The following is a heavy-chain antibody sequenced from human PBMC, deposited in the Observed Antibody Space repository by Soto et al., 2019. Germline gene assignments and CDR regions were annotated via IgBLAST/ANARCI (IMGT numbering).Heavy chain of an antibody. CDR2: IWYDGSDK. V-gene: IGHV3-33*01. CDR3: ARDPREVAGTDAFDI. D-gene: IGHD3-10*01. J-gene: IGHJ3*02. Sequence: QVQLVESGGGVVQPGRSLRLSCAASGFTFSKYGMHWVRQAPGKELEWVAVIWYDGSDKYYVDSVKGRINTSRDNAKNTLYLQTNSLRAEDTAVYYCARDPREVAGTDAFDIWGQGTMVTVSS. CDR1: GFTFSKYG.